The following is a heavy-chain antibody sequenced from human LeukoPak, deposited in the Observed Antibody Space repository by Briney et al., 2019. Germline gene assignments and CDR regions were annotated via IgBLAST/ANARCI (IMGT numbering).Heavy chain of an antibody. V-gene: IGHV4-39*01. CDR2: IYYTGST. Sequence: SETLSLTCSVSGGSIGHSNYYWGWIRQPPGRGPEYIGTIYYTGSTYYNPSLKSRVTISVDTSKDQFSLKLSSVTAADTAVYYCARGRSAFDSSGPFDYWGQGTLVTVSS. CDR1: GGSIGHSNYY. J-gene: IGHJ4*02. CDR3: ARGRSAFDSSGPFDY. D-gene: IGHD3-22*01.